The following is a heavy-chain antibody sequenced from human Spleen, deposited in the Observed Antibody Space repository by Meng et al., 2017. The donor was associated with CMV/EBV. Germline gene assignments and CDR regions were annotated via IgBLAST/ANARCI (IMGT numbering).Heavy chain of an antibody. CDR3: ARDLLEGATIY. CDR1: GFTFDDYG. D-gene: IGHD1-26*01. J-gene: IGHJ4*02. V-gene: IGHV3-20*01. Sequence: ETLSLTCAASGFTFDDYGMSWVRQAPGKGLEWVSGINWNGGSTGYADSVKGRFTISRDNAKNSLYPQMNSLRAEDTALYHCARDLLEGATIYWGQGTLVTVSS. CDR2: INWNGGST.